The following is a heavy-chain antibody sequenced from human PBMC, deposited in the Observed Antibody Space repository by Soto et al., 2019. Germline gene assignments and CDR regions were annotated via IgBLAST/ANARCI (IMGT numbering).Heavy chain of an antibody. J-gene: IGHJ6*02. V-gene: IGHV4-4*07. CDR1: GFTFSNAW. CDR3: ARDYGNYYGMDV. D-gene: IGHD3-16*01. CDR2: IYISGST. Sequence: PGGSLRLSCAASGFTFSNAWMSWVRQAPGKGLEWVGRIYISGSTNYNPSLKSRITMSVDTSKNQFSLKLSSLTAADTAVYYCARDYGNYYGMDVWGQGTTVTVSS.